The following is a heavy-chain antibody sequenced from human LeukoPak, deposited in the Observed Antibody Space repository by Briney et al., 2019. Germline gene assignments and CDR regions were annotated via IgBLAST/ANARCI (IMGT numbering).Heavy chain of an antibody. CDR3: ARDWGDIVVVPAALGAFDI. V-gene: IGHV1-69*04. CDR1: GCTFSSYT. D-gene: IGHD2-2*01. CDR2: IIPILGIA. J-gene: IGHJ3*02. Sequence: SVKVSCKASGCTFSSYTISWVRQAPGQGLEWMGRIIPILGIANYAQKFQGRVTITADKSTSTAYMELSSLRSEDTAVYYCARDWGDIVVVPAALGAFDIWGQGTMVTVSS.